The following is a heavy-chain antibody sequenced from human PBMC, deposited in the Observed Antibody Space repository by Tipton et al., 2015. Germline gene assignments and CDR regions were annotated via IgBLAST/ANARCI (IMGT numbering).Heavy chain of an antibody. J-gene: IGHJ2*01. CDR1: GGPISSYY. CDR3: ARGFCGGDCYRPGYFDR. V-gene: IGHV4-4*07. CDR2: IHSSGGT. D-gene: IGHD2-21*02. Sequence: TLSLTCTVSGGPISSYYWSWIRQPAGKGLEWIGRIHSSGGTKDNPSLKSRLTMSMDTSRNQFSLKLTSVTAADTAVYYCARGFCGGDCYRPGYFDRWGRGTLVTVSS.